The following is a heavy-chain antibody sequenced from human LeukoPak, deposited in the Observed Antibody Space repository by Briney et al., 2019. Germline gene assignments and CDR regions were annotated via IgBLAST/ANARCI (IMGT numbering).Heavy chain of an antibody. CDR2: ISSSGSTI. Sequence: GGSLRLSCAASGFTFSDYYMSWIRQAPGKGLEWVSYISSSGSTIYYADSVKGRFTISRDNAKNSLYLQMNSLRAEDTAVYYCARVGSRYSSGWYRGYYFDYWGQGTLVTVSS. D-gene: IGHD6-19*01. CDR1: GFTFSDYY. J-gene: IGHJ4*02. CDR3: ARVGSRYSSGWYRGYYFDY. V-gene: IGHV3-11*01.